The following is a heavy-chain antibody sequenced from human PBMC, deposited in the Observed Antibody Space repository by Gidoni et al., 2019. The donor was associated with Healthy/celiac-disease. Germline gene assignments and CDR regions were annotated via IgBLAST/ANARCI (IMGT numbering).Heavy chain of an antibody. D-gene: IGHD6-19*01. CDR2: IYYSGST. Sequence: QVQLQESGPGLVKPSETLSLTCTVSGGSVSSGSYYWSWIRQPPGKGLEWIGYIYYSGSTNYNPSLKSRVTISVDTSKNQFSLKLSSVTAADTAVYYCARFQGGWYYWYFDLWGRGTLVTVSS. V-gene: IGHV4-61*01. CDR1: GGSVSSGSYY. J-gene: IGHJ2*01. CDR3: ARFQGGWYYWYFDL.